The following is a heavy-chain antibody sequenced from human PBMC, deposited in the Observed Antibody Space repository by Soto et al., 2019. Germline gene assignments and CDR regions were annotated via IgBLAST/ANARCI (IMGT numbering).Heavy chain of an antibody. CDR1: GDSVSSYSAA. V-gene: IGHV6-1*01. CDR3: ARVLPDASDYYYYYGMDV. D-gene: IGHD2-2*01. CDR2: TYYRSKWYN. J-gene: IGHJ6*02. Sequence: SQTLSLTCAISGDSVSSYSAAWNWIRQSPSRGLEWLGRTYYRSKWYNDYAVSVRGRITINPDTSKNQFSLQLNSVTPEDTAVYYCARVLPDASDYYYYYGMDVWGQRTTVT.